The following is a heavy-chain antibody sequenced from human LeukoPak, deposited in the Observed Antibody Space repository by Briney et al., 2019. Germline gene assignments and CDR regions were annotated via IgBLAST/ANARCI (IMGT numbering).Heavy chain of an antibody. CDR1: VFTFSSDE. D-gene: IGHD5-24*01. V-gene: IGHV3-48*03. J-gene: IGHJ3*02. CDR3: ARGGLTRDNYDFDI. Sequence: PGGSLRLSRAASVFTFSSDEMNWVRPAPGKGLEWVSHISSSGTIYYADSIKGRFTISRDNAKNSVYLQMNSLRAEDTAVYYCARGGLTRDNYDFDIWGQGTMVTVSS. CDR2: ISSSGTI.